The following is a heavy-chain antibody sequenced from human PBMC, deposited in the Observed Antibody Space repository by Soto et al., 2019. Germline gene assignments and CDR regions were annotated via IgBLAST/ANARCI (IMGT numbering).Heavy chain of an antibody. J-gene: IGHJ4*02. Sequence: GGSLSLSCAASGFTFSSHAMHWVRQAPGKGLEWVAVISYDGSNKYYADSVKGRFTISRDNSKNTLYLQMNSLRAEDTAVYYCARGPRRSSSLFDYWGQGTLVTVSS. CDR1: GFTFSSHA. D-gene: IGHD6-6*01. CDR2: ISYDGSNK. CDR3: ARGPRRSSSLFDY. V-gene: IGHV3-30-3*01.